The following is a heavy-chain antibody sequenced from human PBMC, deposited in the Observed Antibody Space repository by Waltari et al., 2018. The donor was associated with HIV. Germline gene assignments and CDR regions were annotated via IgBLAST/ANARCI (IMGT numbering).Heavy chain of an antibody. CDR3: ARQRPLRGSSYYYYGMDV. CDR2: IYYSGST. Sequence: QVQLQESGPGLVKPSQTLSLTCTVSGGSIRSGGYYWRWIRQHPGKGLEWIGYIYYSGSTYYNPSLKSRVTISVDTSKNQFSLKLSSVTAADTAVYYCARQRPLRGSSYYYYGMDVWGQGTTVTVSS. D-gene: IGHD6-25*01. V-gene: IGHV4-31*03. CDR1: GGSIRSGGYY. J-gene: IGHJ6*02.